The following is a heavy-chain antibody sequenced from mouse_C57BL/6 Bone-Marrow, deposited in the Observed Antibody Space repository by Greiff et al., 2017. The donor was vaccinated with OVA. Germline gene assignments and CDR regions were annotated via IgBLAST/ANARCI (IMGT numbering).Heavy chain of an antibody. J-gene: IGHJ3*01. Sequence: VQLQQSGAELARPGASEKLSCKASGYTFTSYGISWVKQRTGQGLEWIGEIYPRSGNTYYNEKFKGKATLTADKSSSTAYMELRSLTSEDSAVYFCARGGYDGAWFAYWGQGTLVTVSA. CDR2: IYPRSGNT. V-gene: IGHV1-81*01. CDR3: ARGGYDGAWFAY. D-gene: IGHD2-2*01. CDR1: GYTFTSYG.